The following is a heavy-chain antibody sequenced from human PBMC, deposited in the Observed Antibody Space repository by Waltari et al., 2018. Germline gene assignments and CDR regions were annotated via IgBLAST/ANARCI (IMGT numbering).Heavy chain of an antibody. Sequence: EMQLVESGGGLIQPGGSLKLSCAASGFSVSSNSMTWVRQAPGKGLEWVALIYGSGCGCTDTHYADSVKGLFTISRDNSKNTLYLQMNTLRADDTAMYYCAWQMTPHYFDYWGQGALVTVSS. V-gene: IGHV3-53*01. CDR2: IYGSGCGCTDT. CDR3: AWQMTPHYFDY. D-gene: IGHD2-15*01. J-gene: IGHJ4*02. CDR1: GFSVSSNS.